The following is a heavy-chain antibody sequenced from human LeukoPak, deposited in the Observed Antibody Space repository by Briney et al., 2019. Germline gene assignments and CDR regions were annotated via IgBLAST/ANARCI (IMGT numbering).Heavy chain of an antibody. Sequence: ASVKVSCKVSGYTLTELSMHWVRQAPGRGLEWMGGFDPEDGETIYAQKFQGRVTMTEDTSTDTAYMELSSLRSEDTAVYYCATAMRYCSSTSCSALDYWGQGTLVTVSS. CDR1: GYTLTELS. D-gene: IGHD2-2*01. J-gene: IGHJ4*02. CDR2: FDPEDGET. CDR3: ATAMRYCSSTSCSALDY. V-gene: IGHV1-24*01.